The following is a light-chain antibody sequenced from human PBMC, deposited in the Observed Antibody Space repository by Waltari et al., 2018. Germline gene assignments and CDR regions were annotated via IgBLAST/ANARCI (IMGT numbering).Light chain of an antibody. Sequence: QSALTQPRSVSGSPGQSVTISCTGTSSDVGGYNYVSWYQQHPGKAPKLMIYDVSKRPSGVPDRVSDSKSGNTASLTISGLQAEDEADYYCCSYAGSYTYVFGTGTKVTVL. CDR1: SSDVGGYNY. J-gene: IGLJ1*01. CDR3: CSYAGSYTYV. CDR2: DVS. V-gene: IGLV2-11*01.